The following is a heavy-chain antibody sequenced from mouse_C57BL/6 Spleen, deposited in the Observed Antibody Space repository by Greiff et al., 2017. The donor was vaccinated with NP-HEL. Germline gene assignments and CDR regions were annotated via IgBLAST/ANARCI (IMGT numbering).Heavy chain of an antibody. CDR1: GYAFSSSW. Sequence: VKLQESGPELVKPGASVKISCKASGYAFSSSWMNWVKQRPGKGLEWIGRIYPGDGDTNYNGKFKGKATLTADKSSSTAYMQLSSLTSEDSAVYFCAIYGNYGYFDDWGQGTTLTVSS. V-gene: IGHV1-82*01. D-gene: IGHD2-1*01. CDR2: IYPGDGDT. J-gene: IGHJ2*01. CDR3: AIYGNYGYFDD.